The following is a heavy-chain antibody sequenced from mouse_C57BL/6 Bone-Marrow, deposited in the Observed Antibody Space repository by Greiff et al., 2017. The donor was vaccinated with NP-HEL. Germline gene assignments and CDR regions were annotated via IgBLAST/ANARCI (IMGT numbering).Heavy chain of an antibody. CDR3: ASSGSSYVRYYAMDY. Sequence: QVQLQQPGAELVKPGASVKLSCKASVYTFTSYWMHWVKQRPGRGLEWIGRIDPNSGGTKYNEKFKSKATLTVDKPSSTAYMQLSSLTSEDSAVYYCASSGSSYVRYYAMDYWGQGTSVTVSS. CDR2: IDPNSGGT. V-gene: IGHV1-72*01. D-gene: IGHD1-1*01. CDR1: VYTFTSYW. J-gene: IGHJ4*01.